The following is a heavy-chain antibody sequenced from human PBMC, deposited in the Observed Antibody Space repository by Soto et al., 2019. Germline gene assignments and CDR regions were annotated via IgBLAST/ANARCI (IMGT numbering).Heavy chain of an antibody. V-gene: IGHV1-18*01. Sequence: QVHLVQSGAEVKKPGASVKVSCKASGYTFTHHSISWVRQAPGQGLEWMGWISAYNGDTKYAQTLQDRVTMTTDTSTNKEYMELRSLRSDDTAVYYCARDPSNTSGRYQFFDSWGQGTLVTVSS. CDR1: GYTFTHHS. D-gene: IGHD2-15*01. J-gene: IGHJ4*02. CDR2: ISAYNGDT. CDR3: ARDPSNTSGRYQFFDS.